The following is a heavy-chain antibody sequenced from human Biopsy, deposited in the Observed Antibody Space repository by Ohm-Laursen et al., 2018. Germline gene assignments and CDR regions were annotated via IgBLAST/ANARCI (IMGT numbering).Heavy chain of an antibody. Sequence: GASVKVSCNASGYTFTSYDITWVRQASGQGPEWIGWLNPVSGNSNFGQKFQGRVTMTADTSTSTAYMELRSLRSDDTAVYFCARSLSAIRVYAFDIGGQGTMVTVSS. V-gene: IGHV1-18*01. CDR2: LNPVSGNS. D-gene: IGHD6-13*01. J-gene: IGHJ3*02. CDR1: GYTFTSYD. CDR3: ARSLSAIRVYAFDI.